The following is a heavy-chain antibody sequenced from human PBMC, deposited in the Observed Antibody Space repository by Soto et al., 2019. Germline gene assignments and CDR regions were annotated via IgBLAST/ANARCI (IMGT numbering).Heavy chain of an antibody. J-gene: IGHJ4*02. CDR2: INPNSGGT. Sequence: GTSVKVSCKASGYTFTGYYRHWVRQAPGQGLEWMGWINPNSGGTNYAQKFQGWVTMTRDTSISTAYMELSRLRSDDTAVYYCARARYSSSWAPFDYWGQGTLVTVSS. CDR3: ARARYSSSWAPFDY. V-gene: IGHV1-2*04. D-gene: IGHD6-13*01. CDR1: GYTFTGYY.